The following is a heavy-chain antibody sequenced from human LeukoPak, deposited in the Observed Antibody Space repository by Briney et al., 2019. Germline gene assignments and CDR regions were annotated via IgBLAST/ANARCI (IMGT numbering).Heavy chain of an antibody. V-gene: IGHV4-59*13. Sequence: PSETLCLTCTVSGGSITNNYWAWIRQPPGKVLEWIGYTHDSGSSNYNPSLRSRVTISIDTSKNQFSLKLTSVTAADTAVYYCARDRSAAPADYWGQGTLVTVSS. CDR3: ARDRSAAPADY. D-gene: IGHD6-13*01. J-gene: IGHJ4*02. CDR2: THDSGSS. CDR1: GGSITNNY.